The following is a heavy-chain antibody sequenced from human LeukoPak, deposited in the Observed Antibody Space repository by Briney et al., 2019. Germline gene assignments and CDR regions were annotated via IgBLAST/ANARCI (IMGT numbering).Heavy chain of an antibody. J-gene: IGHJ5*02. Sequence: GGSLRLSCAVSGFSVSSNYMNWVRQAPGKGLEWVSAISGSGGSTYYADSVKGRFTISRDNSKNTLYLQMNSLRAEDTAVYYCAKDELRDYNWFDPWGQGTLVTVSS. D-gene: IGHD1-7*01. CDR1: GFSVSSNY. V-gene: IGHV3-23*01. CDR2: ISGSGGST. CDR3: AKDELRDYNWFDP.